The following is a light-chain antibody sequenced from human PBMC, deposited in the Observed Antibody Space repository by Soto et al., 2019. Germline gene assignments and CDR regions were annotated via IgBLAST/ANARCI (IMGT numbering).Light chain of an antibody. J-gene: IGKJ5*01. CDR2: ATS. Sequence: SASGGAIVPLTCRGRQSVAHFLNWYQQKPGKAPKLLIYATSSLHSGVPSRFSGSGFGTDFTLTISSLQTEDFATYYCQQSYSTPITFGRGTRLEVK. CDR3: QQSYSTPIT. V-gene: IGKV1-39*01. CDR1: QSVAHF.